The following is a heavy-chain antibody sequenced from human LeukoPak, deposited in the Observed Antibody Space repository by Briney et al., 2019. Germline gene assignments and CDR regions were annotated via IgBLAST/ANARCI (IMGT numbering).Heavy chain of an antibody. CDR2: INHSGYT. J-gene: IGHJ4*02. CDR1: GGSFSGYY. Sequence: SETLSLTCAVYGGSFSGYYWSWVRQPPGKGLEWIGEINHSGYTNYNPSLKSRVTISVDTSKNQFSLKLSSVTAADTAVYYCARGFYGSGRPIGYWGQGTLVTVSS. CDR3: ARGFYGSGRPIGY. D-gene: IGHD3-10*01. V-gene: IGHV4-34*01.